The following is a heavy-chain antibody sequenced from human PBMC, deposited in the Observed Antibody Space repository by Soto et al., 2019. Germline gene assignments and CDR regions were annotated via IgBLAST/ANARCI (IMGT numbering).Heavy chain of an antibody. D-gene: IGHD6-19*01. J-gene: IGHJ4*01. V-gene: IGHV3-74*01. CDR2: INSDGSST. CDR3: AYSSGWYYFDC. CDR1: GFTFSSYW. Sequence: GGSLRLSCAASGFTFSSYWMHWVRQTPGKGPVWVSRINSDGSSTSYADSVKGRFTISRDNAKNTLYLQMNSLRADDTAVYYCAYSSGWYYFDCWAHGNLVTVSS.